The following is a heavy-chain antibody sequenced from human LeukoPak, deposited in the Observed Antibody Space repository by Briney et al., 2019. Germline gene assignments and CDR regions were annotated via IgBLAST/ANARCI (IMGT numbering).Heavy chain of an antibody. D-gene: IGHD1-7*01. J-gene: IGHJ3*02. CDR3: ARANYAGGAFDI. V-gene: IGHV3-74*01. CDR1: GFPFSGYW. CDR2: ISSDGSST. Sequence: GGSLRLSSAASGFPFSGYWMHWVRQAPGKGLVWVSRISSDGSSTTYADSVKGRFTISRDNAKNTLYLQMNSLRAEDTAVFFCARANYAGGAFDIWGQGTMVTVSS.